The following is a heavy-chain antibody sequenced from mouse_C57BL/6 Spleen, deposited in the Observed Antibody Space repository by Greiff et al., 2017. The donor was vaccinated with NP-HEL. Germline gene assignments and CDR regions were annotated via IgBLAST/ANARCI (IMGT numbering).Heavy chain of an antibody. D-gene: IGHD2-1*01. J-gene: IGHJ4*01. CDR2: IYPRSGNT. CDR1: GYTFTSYG. V-gene: IGHV1-81*01. Sequence: VQLQQSGAELARPGASVKLSCKASGYTFTSYGISWVKQRTGQGLEWIGEIYPRSGNTYYNEKFKGKATLTADKSSSTAYMELRSLTSEDSAVYFCASHLWYPWDYAMDYWGQGTSVTVSS. CDR3: ASHLWYPWDYAMDY.